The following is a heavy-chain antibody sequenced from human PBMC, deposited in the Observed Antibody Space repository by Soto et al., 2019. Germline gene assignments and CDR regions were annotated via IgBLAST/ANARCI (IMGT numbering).Heavy chain of an antibody. J-gene: IGHJ4*02. V-gene: IGHV3-30*18. CDR2: ISYDGSNK. CDR3: AKGRSHVLRFLEWLLSQDY. Sequence: GGSLRLSCAASGFTFSSYGMHWVRQAPGKGLEWVAVISYDGSNKYYADSVKGRFTISRDNSKNTLYLQMNSLRAEDTAVHYCAKGRSHVLRFLEWLLSQDYWGQGTLVTVSS. CDR1: GFTFSSYG. D-gene: IGHD3-3*01.